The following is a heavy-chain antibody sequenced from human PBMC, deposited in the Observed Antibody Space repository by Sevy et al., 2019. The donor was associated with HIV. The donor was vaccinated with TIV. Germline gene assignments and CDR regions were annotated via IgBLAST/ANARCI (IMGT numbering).Heavy chain of an antibody. CDR1: GFSFDSYG. CDR3: AKGGGGHYDPDEIGYYFYYYNMDV. D-gene: IGHD3-22*01. Sequence: GGSLRLSCAVSGFSFDSYGMTWVRQAPGKGLEWVSGISGSGTRTYYADSVKGGFIISEENPKNTLYLQMDSLRSEDTAIYYCAKGGGGHYDPDEIGYYFYYYNMDVWGKGTTVTVSS. CDR2: ISGSGTRT. V-gene: IGHV3-23*01. J-gene: IGHJ6*03.